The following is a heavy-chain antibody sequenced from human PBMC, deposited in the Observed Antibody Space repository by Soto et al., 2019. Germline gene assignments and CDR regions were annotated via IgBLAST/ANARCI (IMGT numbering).Heavy chain of an antibody. V-gene: IGHV1-69*02. CDR3: ARGQAVVAGGSSLDY. CDR2: IIPILGIA. CDR1: GGTFSSYT. D-gene: IGHD2-15*01. J-gene: IGHJ4*02. Sequence: QVQLVQSGAEVKKPGSSVKVSCKASGGTFSSYTISWVRQAPGQGLEWMGRIIPILGIANYAQKFQGRVTITADKSTSTAYMELSSLRSADTAVYYCARGQAVVAGGSSLDYWGQGTLVTVSS.